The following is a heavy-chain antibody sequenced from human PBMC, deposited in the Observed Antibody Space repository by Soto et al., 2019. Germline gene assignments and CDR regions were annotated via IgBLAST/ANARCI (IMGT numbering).Heavy chain of an antibody. V-gene: IGHV1-69*01. CDR3: ARGHSSSWSSPSGWFDP. CDR2: IIPIFGTA. Sequence: QVQLVQSGAEVKKPGSSVKVSCKASGGTFSSYAISWVRQAPGQGLEWMGGIIPIFGTANYAQKFQGRVTITADESTSAAYMELSSLRSEDTAVYYCARGHSSSWSSPSGWFDPWGQGTLVTVSS. CDR1: GGTFSSYA. D-gene: IGHD6-13*01. J-gene: IGHJ5*02.